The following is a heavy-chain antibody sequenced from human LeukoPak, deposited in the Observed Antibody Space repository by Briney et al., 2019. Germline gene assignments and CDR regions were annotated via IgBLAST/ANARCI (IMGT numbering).Heavy chain of an antibody. Sequence: GGSLRLSCAASGFTLSGNTMNWVRQAPGKGLEWASSIDSSSTYIYHTDSVKGRFTISRDDAENSLYLYMNSLRPEDTAVYYCARWSGTYPLYYLDYWGQGTLVTVSS. CDR1: GFTLSGNT. CDR2: IDSSSTYI. D-gene: IGHD1-26*01. V-gene: IGHV3-21*01. J-gene: IGHJ4*02. CDR3: ARWSGTYPLYYLDY.